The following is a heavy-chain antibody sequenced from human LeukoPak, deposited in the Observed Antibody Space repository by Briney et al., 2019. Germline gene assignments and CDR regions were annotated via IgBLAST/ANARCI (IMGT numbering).Heavy chain of an antibody. CDR2: IRSDGSIK. CDR1: GFTFSGYG. J-gene: IGHJ2*01. CDR3: AKGVVPAAIDWYFDL. D-gene: IGHD2-2*02. Sequence: GGSLRLSCAASGFTFSGYGMHWVRQAPGKGLEWVAFIRSDGSIKYYADSVKGRFTISRDSSKNTLYLQMNSLRAEDTAVYYCAKGVVPAAIDWYFDLWGRGTLVTVSS. V-gene: IGHV3-30*02.